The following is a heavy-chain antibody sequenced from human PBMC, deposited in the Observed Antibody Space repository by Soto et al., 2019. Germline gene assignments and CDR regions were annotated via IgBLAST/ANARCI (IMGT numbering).Heavy chain of an antibody. CDR1: GGSISSSSYY. CDR3: ASTFMAMVVTVFDY. V-gene: IGHV4-39*01. Sequence: QLQLQESGPGLVKPSETLSLTCTVSGGSISSSSYYWGWIRQPPGKGLEWIESIYYSGSTYYNPSLKSRVTISVDTSKNQFSLKLSSVTAADTAVYYCASTFMAMVVTVFDYWGQGTLVTVSS. J-gene: IGHJ4*02. D-gene: IGHD5-18*01. CDR2: IYYSGST.